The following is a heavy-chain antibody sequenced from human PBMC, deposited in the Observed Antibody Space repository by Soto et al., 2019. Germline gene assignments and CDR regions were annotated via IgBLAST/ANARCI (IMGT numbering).Heavy chain of an antibody. CDR3: ARWGGLSCSGAVCFKKPFDY. V-gene: IGHV1-69*06. D-gene: IGHD2-8*02. J-gene: IGHJ4*02. CDR1: GDTLSTHG. Sequence: QVQLVQSGAEVKKPGSSVKVSCKASGDTLSTHGISWVRQAPGQGLEWMGGTIPIIGTTKYAQKFQGRVTITADKSTSTVYMDLSSLRSEDTAVYYCARWGGLSCSGAVCFKKPFDYWGQGTLVTVSS. CDR2: TIPIIGTT.